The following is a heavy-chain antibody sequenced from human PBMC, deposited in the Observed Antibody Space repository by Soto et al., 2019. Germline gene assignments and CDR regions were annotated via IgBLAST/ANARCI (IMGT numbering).Heavy chain of an antibody. CDR3: ARGGLEPLDY. D-gene: IGHD1-1*01. CDR2: INDYGTTI. J-gene: IGHJ4*02. CDR1: GFNLGSYW. Sequence: EVQLVESGGGLVQPGGSLRLSCAASGFNLGSYWMHWVRQAPGKGLVWVSRINDYGTTINYAESVEGRFTISRDDAKSEVYLQMNYRRAEDTAVYYCARGGLEPLDYWGQGALVTVSS. V-gene: IGHV3-74*01.